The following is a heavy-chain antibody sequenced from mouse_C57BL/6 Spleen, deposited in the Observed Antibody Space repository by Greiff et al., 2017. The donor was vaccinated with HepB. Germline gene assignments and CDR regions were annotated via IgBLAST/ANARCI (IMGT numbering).Heavy chain of an antibody. Sequence: QVQLQQPGAELVRPGSSVKLSCKASGYTFTSYWMDWVKQRPGQGLEWIGNIYPSDSETHYNQKFKDKATLTVDKSSSTAYMQLSSLTSEDSAVYYCARSAVPGAYWGQGTLVTVSA. CDR3: ARSAVPGAY. V-gene: IGHV1-61*01. CDR2: IYPSDSET. J-gene: IGHJ3*01. CDR1: GYTFTSYW.